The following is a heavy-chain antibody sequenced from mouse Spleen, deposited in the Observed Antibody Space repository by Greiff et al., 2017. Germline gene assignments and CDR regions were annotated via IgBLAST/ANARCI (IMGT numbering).Heavy chain of an antibody. J-gene: IGHJ2*01. CDR2: INPYNGGT. D-gene: IGHD2-4*01. CDR1: GYTFTDYY. Sequence: VQLQQSGPVLVKPGASVKMSCKASGYTFTDYYMNWVKQSHGKSLEWIGVINPYNGGTSYNQKFKGKATLTVDKSSSTAYMELNSLTSEDSAVYYCARRAYDYDYFDYWGQGTTLTVSS. CDR3: ARRAYDYDYFDY. V-gene: IGHV1-19*01.